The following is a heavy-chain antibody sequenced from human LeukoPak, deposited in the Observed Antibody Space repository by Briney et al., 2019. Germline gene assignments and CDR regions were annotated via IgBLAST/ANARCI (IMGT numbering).Heavy chain of an antibody. CDR2: INHSGST. V-gene: IGHV4-34*01. CDR3: ARAIRNYCSSTSCYGVNWFDP. Sequence: SETLSLTCAVYGGSFSGYYWSWIRQPPGKGLGWIGEINHSGSTNYNPSLKSRVTISVDTSKNQFSLKLSSVTAADTAVYYCARAIRNYCSSTSCYGVNWFDPWGQGTLVTVSS. D-gene: IGHD2-2*01. J-gene: IGHJ5*02. CDR1: GGSFSGYY.